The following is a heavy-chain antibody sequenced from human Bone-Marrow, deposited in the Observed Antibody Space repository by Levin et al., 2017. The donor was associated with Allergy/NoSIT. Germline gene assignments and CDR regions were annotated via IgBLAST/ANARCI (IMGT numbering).Heavy chain of an antibody. Sequence: GESLKISCAASGFNFNRNGMHWVRQAPGKGLEWLAIIWFDGCHQFYTYSVKGRFTISRDNSKNTLYLQMNRLRAEDTAVYYFAKDLFVTYCSLCPFDFWGQGTMVTVSS. D-gene: IGHD3-10*01. J-gene: IGHJ3*01. CDR2: IWFDGCHQ. CDR1: GFNFNRNG. CDR3: AKDLFVTYCSLCPFDF. V-gene: IGHV3-33*06.